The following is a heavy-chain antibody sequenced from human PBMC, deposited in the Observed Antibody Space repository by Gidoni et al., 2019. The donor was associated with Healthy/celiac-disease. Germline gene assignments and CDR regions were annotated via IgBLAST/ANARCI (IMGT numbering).Heavy chain of an antibody. CDR2: INPSGGST. CDR1: GYTFTSYY. J-gene: IGHJ6*02. CDR3: ARDLELTYYYYYGMDV. Sequence: QVQLVQSGAEVKKPGASVKVACKASGYTFTSYYMHWVRQAPGQGLEWMVIINPSGGSTSYAQKFQGSVTMTRDTSTSTVYMELSSLRSEDTAVYYCARDLELTYYYYYGMDVWGQGTTVTVSS. V-gene: IGHV1-46*01. D-gene: IGHD1-7*01.